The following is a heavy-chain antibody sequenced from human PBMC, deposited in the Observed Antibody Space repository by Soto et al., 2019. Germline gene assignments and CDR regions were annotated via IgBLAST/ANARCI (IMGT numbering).Heavy chain of an antibody. Sequence: QVQLQESGPGLVKPSETLSLTCTVSGGSITNYYCSWFRQPPGKGLEWIGYIQNNGYSDYNLSPKRRVTMSMDTSKTPFSLMLESVTATDTAVYYCARHGFGSLHGLVDVWGEGTTVIVSS. CDR1: GGSITNYY. V-gene: IGHV4-59*08. CDR2: IQNNGYS. J-gene: IGHJ6*04. CDR3: ARHGFGSLHGLVDV. D-gene: IGHD3-10*01.